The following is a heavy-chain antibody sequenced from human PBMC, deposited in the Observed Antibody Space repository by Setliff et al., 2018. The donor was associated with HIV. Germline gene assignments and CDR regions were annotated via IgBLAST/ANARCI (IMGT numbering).Heavy chain of an antibody. Sequence: LRLSCAASGFTFNTYSMSWVRQAPGKGLEWVSSTTDTSSYKYYADSVKGRFTISRDNAKNSLYLQMNSLRTEDTAVYYCARGVGPHSAYYNFWSGYPDYYYYYYMDVWGKGTTVTVSS. CDR1: GFTFNTYS. CDR2: TTDTSSYK. V-gene: IGHV3-21*01. J-gene: IGHJ6*03. D-gene: IGHD3-3*01. CDR3: ARGVGPHSAYYNFWSGYPDYYYYYYMDV.